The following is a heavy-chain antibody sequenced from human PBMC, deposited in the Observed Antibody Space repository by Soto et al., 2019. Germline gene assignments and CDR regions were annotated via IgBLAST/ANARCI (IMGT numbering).Heavy chain of an antibody. CDR1: GGSISSSSYY. CDR3: ARHGGHYYDSFCDY. CDR2: IYYSGST. V-gene: IGHV4-39*01. D-gene: IGHD3-22*01. Sequence: QLQESGPGLVKPSETLSLTCTVSGGSISSSSYYWGWIRQPPGKGLEWIGSIYYSGSTYYNPSLKSRVTISVDTSKNQFSLKLSSVTAADTAVYYCARHGGHYYDSFCDYWGQGTLVTVSS. J-gene: IGHJ4*02.